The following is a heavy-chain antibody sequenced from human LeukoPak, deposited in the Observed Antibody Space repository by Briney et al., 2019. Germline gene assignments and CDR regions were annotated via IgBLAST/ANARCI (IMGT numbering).Heavy chain of an antibody. Sequence: SETLSLTCTVSGASISSHPWSWIRQPPGKGLEWMAAIYYSVNTNYNPSLKSRVTISVDTSKNQFSLKLSSVTAADTAVYYCATEAYCSSTSCYDYYYYYMDVWGKGTTVTVSS. J-gene: IGHJ6*03. CDR2: IYYSVNT. D-gene: IGHD2-2*01. CDR3: ATEAYCSSTSCYDYYYYYMDV. CDR1: GASISSHP. V-gene: IGHV4-59*11.